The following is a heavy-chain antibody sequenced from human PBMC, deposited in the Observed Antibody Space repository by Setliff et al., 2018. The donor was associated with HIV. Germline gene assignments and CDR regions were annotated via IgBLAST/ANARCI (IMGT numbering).Heavy chain of an antibody. CDR3: ARGLHSGTYWGTRPLGLDY. D-gene: IGHD1-26*01. CDR1: GGSIFGYY. CDR2: VHSNGDI. J-gene: IGHJ4*02. V-gene: IGHV4-59*08. Sequence: SETLSLTCTVSGGSIFGYYWTWIRQPPGKGLEWIGYVHSNGDINYSPSLKSRITISLDTSRSQFSLKATSVTAADTAVYFCARGLHSGTYWGTRPLGLDYWGQGSLVTV.